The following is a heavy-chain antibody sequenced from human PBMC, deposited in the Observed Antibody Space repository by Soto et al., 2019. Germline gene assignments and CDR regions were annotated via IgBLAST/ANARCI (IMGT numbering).Heavy chain of an antibody. CDR2: IYHSGST. D-gene: IGHD3-16*02. Sequence: PSETLSLTCAVSGGSIRSGGYSWSWIRQPPGKGLEWIGYIYHSGSTYYNPSLKSRVTISVDRSKNQFSLKLSSVTAADTAVYYCARGLGYYDYVWGSYRYGNWFDPWGQGTLVTVSS. CDR1: GGSIRSGGYS. CDR3: ARGLGYYDYVWGSYRYGNWFDP. J-gene: IGHJ5*02. V-gene: IGHV4-30-2*01.